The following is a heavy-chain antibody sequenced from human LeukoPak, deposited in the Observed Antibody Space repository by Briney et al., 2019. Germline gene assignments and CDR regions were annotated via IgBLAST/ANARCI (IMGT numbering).Heavy chain of an antibody. J-gene: IGHJ5*02. CDR2: ISGSTTYT. V-gene: IGHV3-11*03. CDR3: ARLDGYSSGWYNWFDP. CDR1: GFTFSNAW. D-gene: IGHD6-19*01. Sequence: GGSLRLSCAASGFTFSNAWMSWVRQAPRKGLEWVSYISGSTTYTTYADSVKGRFTISRDNAKNSLYLQMNSLRGEDTAVYYCARLDGYSSGWYNWFDPWGQGTLVTVSS.